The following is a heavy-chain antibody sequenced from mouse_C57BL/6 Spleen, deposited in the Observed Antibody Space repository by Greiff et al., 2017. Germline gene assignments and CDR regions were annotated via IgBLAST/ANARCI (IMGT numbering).Heavy chain of an antibody. J-gene: IGHJ2*01. CDR3: ARDYDGYYFDY. V-gene: IGHV1-59*01. CDR2: IDPSDSYT. CDR1: GYTFTSYW. Sequence: QVQLQQPGAELVRPGTSVKLSCKASGYTFTSYWMHWVKQRPGQGLEWIGVIDPSDSYTNYNQKFKGKATLTVDKSSSTAYMELRSLTSEDSAVYYCARDYDGYYFDYWGQGTTLTVSS. D-gene: IGHD2-3*01.